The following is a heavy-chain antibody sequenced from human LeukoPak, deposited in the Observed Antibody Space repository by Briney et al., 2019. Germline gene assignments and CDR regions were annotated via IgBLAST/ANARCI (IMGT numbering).Heavy chain of an antibody. CDR1: GYTFTGYY. CDR3: AIDNGDYRYYFDS. CDR2: INPNSGGT. V-gene: IGHV1-2*02. J-gene: IGHJ4*02. Sequence: ASVKVSCKASGYTFTGYYMHWVRQAPGQGLEWMGWINPNSGGTNYAQKFQGRVTMTRDTSISTAYMELSWLRSDDTAVYYCAIDNGDYRYYFDSWGQGTLVTVSS. D-gene: IGHD4-17*01.